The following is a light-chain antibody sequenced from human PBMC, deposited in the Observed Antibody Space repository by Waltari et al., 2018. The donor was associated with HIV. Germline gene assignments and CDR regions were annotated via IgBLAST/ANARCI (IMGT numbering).Light chain of an antibody. CDR2: KAS. CDR1: QSIRSW. CDR3: RQHNSYPLT. J-gene: IGKJ4*01. V-gene: IGKV1-5*03. Sequence: GDRVTITCRASQSIRSWLAWYQQKPRKAPIPLIYKASSLESGVPSRFSASGSGTEFTLTISSLQPDDFATYYCRQHNSYPLTFGGGTKVEIK.